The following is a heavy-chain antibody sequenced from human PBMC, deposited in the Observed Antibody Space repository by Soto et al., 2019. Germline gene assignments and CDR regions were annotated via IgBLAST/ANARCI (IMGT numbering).Heavy chain of an antibody. V-gene: IGHV3-9*01. Sequence: GGSLRLSCAASGFTFDDYAMHWVRQAPGKGLEWDSGISWNSGSIGYADSVKGRFTISRDNAKNSLYLQMNSLRAEDTALYYCAKDMEGYCSSTSCRYYYYYMDVWGKGTTVTVSS. D-gene: IGHD2-2*01. CDR3: AKDMEGYCSSTSCRYYYYYMDV. J-gene: IGHJ6*03. CDR1: GFTFDDYA. CDR2: ISWNSGSI.